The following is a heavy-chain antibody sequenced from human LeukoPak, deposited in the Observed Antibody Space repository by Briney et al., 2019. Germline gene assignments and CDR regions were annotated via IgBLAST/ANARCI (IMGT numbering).Heavy chain of an antibody. CDR2: IYGDGST. J-gene: IGHJ3*02. CDR1: GGSITSYY. Sequence: SETLSLTCTVSGGSITSYYWTWIRQPPGKGLEWIGFIYGDGSTKYNPSLKSRVTMSVDTSKNQFSLKLGSVTAADTAVYYCARHTGDYLAFDIWGQGTMVTVSS. V-gene: IGHV4-59*08. CDR3: ARHTGDYLAFDI. D-gene: IGHD4-17*01.